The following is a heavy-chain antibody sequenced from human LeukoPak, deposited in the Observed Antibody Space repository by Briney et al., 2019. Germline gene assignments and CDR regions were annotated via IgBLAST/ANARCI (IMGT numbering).Heavy chain of an antibody. Sequence: GASVKVSCKAFGGSFSSEAISWVRQAPGQGLEWMGGIIPIFGTANYAQKFQGRVTITTDELTSTAYMEVSSLRSEDTAVYYCGRKAGDCGGGSCYSIDYWGQGTLVTVSS. CDR1: GGSFSSEA. D-gene: IGHD2-15*01. CDR2: IIPIFGTA. V-gene: IGHV1-69*05. CDR3: GRKAGDCGGGSCYSIDY. J-gene: IGHJ4*02.